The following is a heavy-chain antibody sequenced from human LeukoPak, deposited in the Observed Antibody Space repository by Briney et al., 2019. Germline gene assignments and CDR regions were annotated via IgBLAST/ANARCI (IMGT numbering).Heavy chain of an antibody. J-gene: IGHJ4*02. D-gene: IGHD2-15*01. CDR1: GFTFSSYA. CDR2: ISGSGDTT. V-gene: IGHV3-23*01. Sequence: GGSLRLSCAASGFTFSSYAMNWVRQAPGKGLEWVSAISGSGDTTYYADSVKGRFTISRDNSKNTLYPQMNSLRVEDTAVYYCAKDRTDRGYWGQGTLVTVSS. CDR3: AKDRTDRGY.